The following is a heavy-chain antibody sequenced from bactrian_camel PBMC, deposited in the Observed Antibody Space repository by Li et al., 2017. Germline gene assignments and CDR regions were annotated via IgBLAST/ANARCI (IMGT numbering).Heavy chain of an antibody. J-gene: IGHJ4*01. CDR2: VYSDGIYT. D-gene: IGHD3*01. V-gene: IGHV3-2*01. CDR1: GFTFSYY. Sequence: HVQLVESGGGSVQAGGSLRLSCAASGFTFSYYMSWVRQAPGKGLEWVSSVYSDGIYTYYADSVKGRFTISRDNAKDTLYLQMNSLKIEDTAVYYCALGSSRQATMTARGKGTQVTVS.